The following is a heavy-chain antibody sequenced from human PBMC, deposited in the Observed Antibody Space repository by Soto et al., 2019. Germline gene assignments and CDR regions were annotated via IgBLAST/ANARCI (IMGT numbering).Heavy chain of an antibody. J-gene: IGHJ4*02. CDR1: GYSFTIYC. D-gene: IGHD6-19*01. Sequence: PGESLKISCKGSGYSFTIYCISWVRQMPGKGLEWMGRIDPSDSYTNYSPSFQGHVTISADKSISTAYLQWSSLKASDTAMYYCALIAVAGPYFDYWGQGTLVTVSS. CDR3: ALIAVAGPYFDY. CDR2: IDPSDSYT. V-gene: IGHV5-10-1*01.